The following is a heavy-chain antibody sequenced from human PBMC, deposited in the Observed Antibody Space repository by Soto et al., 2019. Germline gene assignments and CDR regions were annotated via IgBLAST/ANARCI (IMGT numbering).Heavy chain of an antibody. Sequence: APVKVSCKAPGYTFTRYDIYLVRQATGQGAEWMGCTNPNSGNPAYAQKSHGIVTVTSDTSINTVHMELHSLRSEDTAVYYCARRAETNGWNGFGADKYYFDFWGQGTLVTVSS. D-gene: IGHD1-1*01. CDR2: TNPNSGNP. CDR1: GYTFTRYD. J-gene: IGHJ4*02. V-gene: IGHV1-8*01. CDR3: ARRAETNGWNGFGADKYYFDF.